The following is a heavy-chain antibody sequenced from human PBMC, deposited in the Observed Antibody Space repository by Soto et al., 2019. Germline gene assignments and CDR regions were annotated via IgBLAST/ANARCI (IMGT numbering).Heavy chain of an antibody. V-gene: IGHV1-69*12. CDR1: GGTFSSYA. CDR3: ARESRSCSGGSCYFLPGIDY. D-gene: IGHD2-15*01. CDR2: IIPIFGTA. Sequence: QVQLVQSGAEVKKPGSSVKVSCKASGGTFSSYAISWVRQAPGQGLEWMGGIIPIFGTANYAQKLQGSVTITAHESTTTAYMELSSLRSADTAVYYCARESRSCSGGSCYFLPGIDYWGQGTLVTVSS. J-gene: IGHJ4*02.